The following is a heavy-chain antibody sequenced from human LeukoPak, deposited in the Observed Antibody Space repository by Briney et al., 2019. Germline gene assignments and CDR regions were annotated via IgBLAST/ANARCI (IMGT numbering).Heavy chain of an antibody. CDR2: IYVTGN. D-gene: IGHD3-16*02. Sequence: SETLSLTCTVSGGSIGTYYWSWVRQSPGRGLEWIGYIYVTGNRYNPYLQSRVTISVDTSRNQFFLKMSSVTTADTAVYYCARHIGGGIEDMDVWGKGTKVTVSS. V-gene: IGHV4-59*08. J-gene: IGHJ6*03. CDR1: GGSIGTYY. CDR3: ARHIGGGIEDMDV.